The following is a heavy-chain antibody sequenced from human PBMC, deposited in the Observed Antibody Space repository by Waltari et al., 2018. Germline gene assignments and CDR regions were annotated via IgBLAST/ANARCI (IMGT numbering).Heavy chain of an antibody. Sequence: VQLQESGPGLVKPSETLSLTCAVSGYSICSGYYWGWIRQPPGKGLGWVGSICHSGSTYYNPSRRRRVTIAVDTSTNQFALKLSSVTAADTAVYDCARHLGGGYSIYYFDYWGQGTLVTVSS. CDR1: GYSICSGYY. V-gene: IGHV4-38-2*01. CDR3: ARHLGGGYSIYYFDY. CDR2: ICHSGST. D-gene: IGHD6-13*01. J-gene: IGHJ4*02.